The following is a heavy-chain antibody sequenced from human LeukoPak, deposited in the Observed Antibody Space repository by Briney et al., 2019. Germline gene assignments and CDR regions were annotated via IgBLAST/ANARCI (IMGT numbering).Heavy chain of an antibody. J-gene: IGHJ4*02. CDR1: GFTFSSYE. CDR2: ISSSSSTI. CDR3: ARGGIVGATTFFDY. V-gene: IGHV3-48*02. D-gene: IGHD1-26*01. Sequence: PGGSLRLSCAASGFTFSSYEMNWVRQAPGKGLEWVSYISSSSSTIYYADSVRGRFTVSRDNAKNSLFLQMNTLRDEDTAVYYCARGGIVGATTFFDYWGQGTLVTVSS.